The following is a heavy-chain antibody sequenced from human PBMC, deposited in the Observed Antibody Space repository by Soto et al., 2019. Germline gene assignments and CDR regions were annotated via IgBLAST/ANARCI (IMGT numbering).Heavy chain of an antibody. CDR2: IKQDGSEK. Sequence: GGSLRLSCAASGFTFSSYWMSWVRQAPGKGLEWVANIKQDGSEKYYVDSVKGRFTISRDNAKNSLYLQMNSLRAEDTAVYYCARSYYCSGGSCYPGYYYYMDVWGKGTTVTVSS. D-gene: IGHD2-15*01. CDR3: ARSYYCSGGSCYPGYYYYMDV. J-gene: IGHJ6*03. V-gene: IGHV3-7*01. CDR1: GFTFSSYW.